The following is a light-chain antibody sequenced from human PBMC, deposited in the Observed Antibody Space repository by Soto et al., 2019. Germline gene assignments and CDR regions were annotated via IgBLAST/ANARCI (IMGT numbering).Light chain of an antibody. Sequence: SYELTQPPSVSVAPGKTARITCGGNNIGSKSVHWYQQKPGQAPVLVINYDSDRPSGIPERFSGSNSGNTATLTISRVEAGDEADYYCQVWDSSSDHVVFGGGTKLTVL. CDR1: NIGSKS. CDR3: QVWDSSSDHVV. V-gene: IGLV3-21*04. J-gene: IGLJ2*01. CDR2: YDS.